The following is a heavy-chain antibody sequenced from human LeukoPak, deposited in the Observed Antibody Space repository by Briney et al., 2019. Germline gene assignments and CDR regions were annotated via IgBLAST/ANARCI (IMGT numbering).Heavy chain of an antibody. CDR3: ARELENPLGWFDP. CDR2: IWYDGSNK. CDR1: GFTFNRHG. J-gene: IGHJ5*02. D-gene: IGHD1-14*01. V-gene: IGHV3-33*01. Sequence: GGSLRLSCAASGFTFNRHGMHRVRQAPGKGLEWVAVIWYDGSNKYYADSVKGRFTISRDDSKNTLYLQMNSLRAEDTAVYYCARELENPLGWFDPWGQGTLVTVSS.